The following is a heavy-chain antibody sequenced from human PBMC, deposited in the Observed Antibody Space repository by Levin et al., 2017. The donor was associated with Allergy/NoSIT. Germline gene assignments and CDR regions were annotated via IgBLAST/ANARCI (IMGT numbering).Heavy chain of an antibody. J-gene: IGHJ4*02. D-gene: IGHD5-12*01. Sequence: KVSCKGSGYSFTTYWIGWVRQMPGKGLEWMGIIYPADSDTRYSPSFQGQVTISADKSITTAYLQWSSLKASDTAMYYCARLEYSGDYYFDYWGQGALVTVSS. CDR1: GYSFTTYW. CDR3: ARLEYSGDYYFDY. CDR2: IYPADSDT. V-gene: IGHV5-51*01.